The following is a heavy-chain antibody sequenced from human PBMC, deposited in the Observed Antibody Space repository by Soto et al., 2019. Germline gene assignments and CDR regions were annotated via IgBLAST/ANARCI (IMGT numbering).Heavy chain of an antibody. J-gene: IGHJ4*02. CDR3: AKLPLVLALGFDY. Sequence: ETLSLTCAVYGGSFSGYYWSWIRQPPGKGLEWIGEINHSGSTNYNPSLKSRVTISVDTSKNQFSLKLSSVTAADTAVYYCAKLPLVLALGFDYWGQGTLVTVSS. CDR1: GGSFSGYY. CDR2: INHSGST. V-gene: IGHV4-34*01.